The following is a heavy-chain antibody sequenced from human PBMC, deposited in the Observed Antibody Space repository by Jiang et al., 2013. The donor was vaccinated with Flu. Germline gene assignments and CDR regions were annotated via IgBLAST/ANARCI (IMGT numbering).Heavy chain of an antibody. V-gene: IGHV4-34*01. Sequence: LLKPSETLSLTCAVYGGSFSGYYWSWIRQPPGKGLEWIGEINHSGSTNYNPSLKSRVTISVDTSKNQFSLKLSSVTAADTAVYYCARGDYGDYVIDPWGQGTLVTVSS. J-gene: IGHJ5*02. CDR2: INHSGST. CDR1: GGSFSGYY. D-gene: IGHD4-17*01. CDR3: ARGDYGDYVIDP.